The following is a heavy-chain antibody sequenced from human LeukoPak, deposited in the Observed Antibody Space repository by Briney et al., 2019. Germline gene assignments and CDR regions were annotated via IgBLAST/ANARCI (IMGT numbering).Heavy chain of an antibody. Sequence: SGGSLRLSCVASGLSFSTYGMHWVRQFPGKGLEWVALISHDGSDDYYGDSVKGRFTISRDNSQNTLYLRMNSLGPEDTALYYCVAPSTVPSNWETLEYWGHGTLVTVSS. J-gene: IGHJ4*01. CDR1: GLSFSTYG. CDR2: ISHDGSDD. D-gene: IGHD7-27*01. CDR3: VAPSTVPSNWETLEY. V-gene: IGHV3-30*03.